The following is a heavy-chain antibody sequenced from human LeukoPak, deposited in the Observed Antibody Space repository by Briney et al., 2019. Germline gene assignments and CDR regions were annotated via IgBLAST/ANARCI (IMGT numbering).Heavy chain of an antibody. CDR2: INHSGST. CDR1: AFTFSSYG. J-gene: IGHJ5*02. D-gene: IGHD3-22*01. V-gene: IGHV4-34*01. Sequence: GSLRLSCAASAFTFSSYGMHWVRQAPGKGLEWIGEINHSGSTNYNPSLKSRVTISVDTSKNQFSLKLSSVTAADTAVYYCARHDGSGAPVFDPWGQGTLVTVSS. CDR3: ARHDGSGAPVFDP.